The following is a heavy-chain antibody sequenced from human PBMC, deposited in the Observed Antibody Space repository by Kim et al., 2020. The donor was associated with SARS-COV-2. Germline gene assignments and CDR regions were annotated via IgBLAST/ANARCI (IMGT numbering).Heavy chain of an antibody. CDR3: ASLRNQLLFSADFDY. CDR2: ISYDGSNK. V-gene: IGHV3-30*04. CDR1: GFTFSSYA. J-gene: IGHJ4*01. Sequence: GGSLRLSCAASGFTFSSYAMHWVRQAPGKGLEWVAVISYDGSNKYYADSVKGRFTISRDNSKNTLYLQMNSLRAEDTAVYYCASLRNQLLFSADFDYWG. D-gene: IGHD2-2*01.